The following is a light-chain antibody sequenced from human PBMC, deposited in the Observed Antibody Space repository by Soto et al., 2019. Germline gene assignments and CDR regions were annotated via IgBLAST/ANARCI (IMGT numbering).Light chain of an antibody. Sequence: QSVLTQPPSVSEAPRQRVTISCSGSSSNIGNNAVNWYQQLPGKAPKLLIYYDDLLPSGVSDRFSGSKSGTSASLAISGLQSEDEADYYCAAGDDSLNGYVFGTGTKVTV. CDR3: AAGDDSLNGYV. CDR1: SSNIGNNA. CDR2: YDD. V-gene: IGLV1-36*01. J-gene: IGLJ1*01.